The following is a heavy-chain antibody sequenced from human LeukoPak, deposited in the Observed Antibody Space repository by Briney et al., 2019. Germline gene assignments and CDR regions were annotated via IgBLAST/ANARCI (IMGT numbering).Heavy chain of an antibody. CDR3: ARGGFYCGGDCYVDY. CDR2: INHSGNT. CDR1: GGSFSPYY. D-gene: IGHD2-21*02. Sequence: PSETLSLTCAVYGGSFSPYYWSWIRQPPGKGLEWIGEINHSGNTNYNPSLKSRVTISVDTSKNQFSLRLSSVTAADTAVYYCARGGFYCGGDCYVDYWGQVTLVTVSS. V-gene: IGHV4-34*01. J-gene: IGHJ4*02.